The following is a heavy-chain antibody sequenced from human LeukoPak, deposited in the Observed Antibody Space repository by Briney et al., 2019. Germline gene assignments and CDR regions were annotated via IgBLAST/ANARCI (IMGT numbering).Heavy chain of an antibody. CDR1: GGSFSGYY. CDR2: INHSGST. CDR3: ARGLLYCTNGVCYREGYYYYYYYMDV. J-gene: IGHJ6*03. V-gene: IGHV4-34*01. D-gene: IGHD2-8*01. Sequence: RPSETLSLTCAVYGGSFSGYYWSWIRHPPGKGLEWIGEINHSGSTNYNPSLKSRVTISVDTSKNQFSLKLSSVTAADTAVYYCARGLLYCTNGVCYREGYYYYYYYMDVWGKGTTVTVSS.